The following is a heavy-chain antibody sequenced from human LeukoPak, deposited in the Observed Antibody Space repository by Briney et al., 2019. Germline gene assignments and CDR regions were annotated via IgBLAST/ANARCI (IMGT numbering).Heavy chain of an antibody. D-gene: IGHD3-22*01. CDR3: ARQDYYDSSGYFYYYYYYMDV. CDR2: IYYSGNT. CDR1: GVSISSSNSY. Sequence: SETLSLTCTVSGVSISSSNSYWGWIRQPPGKGLEWIGSIYYSGNTYYNASLKSQVSISIDTSKNQFSLKLSSVTAADTAVYYCARQDYYDSSGYFYYYYYYMDVWGKGTTVTISS. J-gene: IGHJ6*03. V-gene: IGHV4-39*01.